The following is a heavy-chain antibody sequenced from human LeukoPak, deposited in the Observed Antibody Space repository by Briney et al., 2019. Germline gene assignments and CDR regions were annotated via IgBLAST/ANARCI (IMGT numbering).Heavy chain of an antibody. Sequence: PRGSLRLSCAAAGFTFSSYDMHWVRQATGKGLEWVSAIGTAGDTYYPGSVKGRFTISRDNSKNTLYLQMNSLRAEDTAVYYCAKDSGLEGGQGTLATVSS. V-gene: IGHV3-13*01. D-gene: IGHD1-1*01. J-gene: IGHJ4*02. CDR2: IGTAGDT. CDR3: AKDSGLE. CDR1: GFTFSSYD.